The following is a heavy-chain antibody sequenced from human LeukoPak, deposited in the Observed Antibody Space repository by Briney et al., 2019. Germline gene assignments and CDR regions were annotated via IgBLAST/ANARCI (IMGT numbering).Heavy chain of an antibody. CDR3: AKGLQRTPYYYYGMDV. V-gene: IGHV3-23*01. D-gene: IGHD2-2*01. J-gene: IGHJ6*02. CDR1: GFTYSRYA. CDR2: ISDNGAGT. Sequence: GGSLRLSCAASGFTYSRYAISWVRQAPGKGLEWVSSISDNGAGTFYADSVKGRFTISRDTPKNTLYLQMNSLRVEDTAVYYCAKGLQRTPYYYYGMDVWGQGTTVTVSS.